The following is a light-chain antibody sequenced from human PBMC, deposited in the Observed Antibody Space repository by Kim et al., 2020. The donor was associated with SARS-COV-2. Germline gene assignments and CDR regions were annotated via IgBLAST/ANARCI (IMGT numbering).Light chain of an antibody. CDR1: QSVSSSY. CDR2: GAS. CDR3: QQYGSSPRGT. Sequence: PGERATSSCRASQSVSSSYLAWYQQKPGQAPRLLIYGASSRATGIPDRFSGSGSGTDFTLTISRLEPEDFAVYYCQQYGSSPRGTFGQGTKVDIK. V-gene: IGKV3-20*01. J-gene: IGKJ1*01.